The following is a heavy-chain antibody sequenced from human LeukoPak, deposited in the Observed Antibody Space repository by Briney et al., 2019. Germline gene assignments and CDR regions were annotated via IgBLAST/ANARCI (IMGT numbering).Heavy chain of an antibody. Sequence: ASMKVSCKASGYTFTGYYMHWVRQAPGQGLEWMGWINPNSGGTNYAQKFQGRVTMTRDTSISTAYMELSRLRSDDTAVYYCARASAGIVVVVAAFNYWGQGTLVTVSS. J-gene: IGHJ4*02. CDR3: ARASAGIVVVVAAFNY. V-gene: IGHV1-2*02. CDR2: INPNSGGT. D-gene: IGHD2-15*01. CDR1: GYTFTGYY.